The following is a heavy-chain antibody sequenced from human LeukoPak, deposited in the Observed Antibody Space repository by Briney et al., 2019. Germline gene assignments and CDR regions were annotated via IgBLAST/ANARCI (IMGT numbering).Heavy chain of an antibody. CDR1: GGSFRGYY. J-gene: IGHJ5*02. CDR2: INHSGSN. CDR3: ARDSSSYLSS. D-gene: IGHD3-22*01. Sequence: SETLSLTCAVYGGSFRGYYWSWIRQPPGKGLEWIGEINHSGSNNYNPSLKSRVTISVDTSKNQFSLKLSSVTAADTAVYYCARDSSSYLSSWGQRTLVTVSS. V-gene: IGHV4-34*01.